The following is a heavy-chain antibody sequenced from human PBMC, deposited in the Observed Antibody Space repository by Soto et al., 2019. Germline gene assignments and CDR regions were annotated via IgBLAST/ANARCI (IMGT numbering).Heavy chain of an antibody. V-gene: IGHV2-5*01. Sequence: QITLKESGPTLVKPTQTLTLTCTFSGFSLTSGVVGVGWIRQPPGEALEWLALIYWNDEQYYNPSPRNRLTITWDTSKNQVVLTMTNMDPVDTATYYCAHRLPGPSGYEVWGQGTTVTVSS. CDR3: AHRLPGPSGYEV. CDR2: IYWNDEQ. J-gene: IGHJ6*02. D-gene: IGHD6-13*01. CDR1: GFSLTSGVVG.